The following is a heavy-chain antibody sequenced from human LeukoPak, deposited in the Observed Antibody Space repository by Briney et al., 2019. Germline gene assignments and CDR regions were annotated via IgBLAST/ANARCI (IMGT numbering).Heavy chain of an antibody. CDR2: LYSDGNT. J-gene: IGHJ4*02. CDR1: GFTVITND. Sequence: GGSLRLSCAASGFTVITNDMTWVRQAPGKGLEWVSVLYSDGNTKYADSGQGRFTISRDNSKNTLYLEMNSLSPDDTAVYYCARGVEPLAANTLAYWGQGTLVTVSS. CDR3: ARGVEPLAANTLAY. V-gene: IGHV3-53*01. D-gene: IGHD1-14*01.